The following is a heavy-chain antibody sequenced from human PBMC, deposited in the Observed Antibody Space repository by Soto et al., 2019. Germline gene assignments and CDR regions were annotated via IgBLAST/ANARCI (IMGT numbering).Heavy chain of an antibody. D-gene: IGHD5-12*01. Sequence: QLQLQESGPGLVKPSETLSLTCSVSGDSINSDKYYWGWIRQPPGKGLEWIGSIYFRGNTYYNPSLQTPVTISLDKSKGHFSLNLTSVTAADSAVYFCARLEGLATISYYFDFWGQGALVTVSS. V-gene: IGHV4-39*02. CDR2: IYFRGNT. CDR1: GDSINSDKYY. CDR3: ARLEGLATISYYFDF. J-gene: IGHJ4*02.